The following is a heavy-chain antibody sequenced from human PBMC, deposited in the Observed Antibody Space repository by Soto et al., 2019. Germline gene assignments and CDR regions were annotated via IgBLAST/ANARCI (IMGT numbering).Heavy chain of an antibody. D-gene: IGHD6-25*01. CDR3: AKKRLRDYYYYGMDV. CDR1: GFTFSSYA. J-gene: IGHJ6*02. V-gene: IGHV3-23*01. Sequence: GSLRLSCAASGFTFSSYAMSWVRQAPGKGLEWVSAISGSGGSTYYADSVKGRFTISRDNSKNTLYLQMNSLRAEDTAVYYCAKKRLRDYYYYGMDVWGQGTTVTVSS. CDR2: ISGSGGST.